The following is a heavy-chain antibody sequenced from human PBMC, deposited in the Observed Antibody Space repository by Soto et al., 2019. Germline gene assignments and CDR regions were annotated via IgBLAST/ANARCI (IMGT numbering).Heavy chain of an antibody. J-gene: IGHJ6*02. CDR2: MSGSSDTI. D-gene: IGHD6-13*01. CDR1: GFTLSSYN. CDR3: ASDHGGSTWFVGIYYYFGVDV. Sequence: EVQLVESGGGLVQPGGSLRLSCAASGFTLSSYNMNWVRQAPGKGLEWVSYMSGSSDTIYYADSVKGRFTISRDNAKNSLYLQMDSLRDEDTAVYYCASDHGGSTWFVGIYYYFGVDVWGQGTTVTVSS. V-gene: IGHV3-48*02.